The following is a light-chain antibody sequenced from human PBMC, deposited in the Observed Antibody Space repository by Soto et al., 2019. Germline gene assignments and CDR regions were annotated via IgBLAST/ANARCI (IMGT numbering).Light chain of an antibody. Sequence: EIVLTQSPGTLSLSPGERATLSCRASQSVSSHLAWYQQKPGQAPRLLIYDASNRATGIPARFSGSGSGTDFTLTISSLEPEHFAVYHCVQCTILPWTCGQGSKVEIK. CDR1: QSVSSH. CDR3: VQCTILPWT. CDR2: DAS. V-gene: IGKV3-11*01. J-gene: IGKJ1*01.